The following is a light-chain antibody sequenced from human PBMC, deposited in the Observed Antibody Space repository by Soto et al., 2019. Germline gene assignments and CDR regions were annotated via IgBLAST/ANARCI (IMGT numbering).Light chain of an antibody. CDR2: ANN. J-gene: IGLJ1*01. CDR3: QSYYSSLSGSYA. V-gene: IGLV1-40*01. Sequence: QSVLTQPPSVSGAPGQTVTISCTGTSSNIGARVDVHWYQHLPGLAPKLLIYANNIRPSGVPDRFSGSKSGSSASLAISGLQAEDEGDYYCQSYYSSLSGSYAFGTGTKLTVL. CDR1: SSNIGARVD.